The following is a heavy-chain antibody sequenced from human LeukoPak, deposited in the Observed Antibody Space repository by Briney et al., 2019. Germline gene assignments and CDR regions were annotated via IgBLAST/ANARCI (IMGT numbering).Heavy chain of an antibody. V-gene: IGHV4-39*07. CDR1: GGSISSSSYY. CDR3: ASSHFVSGAFDI. J-gene: IGHJ3*02. D-gene: IGHD6-6*01. CDR2: IYYSGST. Sequence: SETLTLTCTASGGSISSSSYYWGWIRQPPGKGLEWIGSIYYSGSTYYNPSLKSRVTISVDTSKNQFSLKLSSVTAADTAVYYCASSHFVSGAFDIWGQGTMVTVSS.